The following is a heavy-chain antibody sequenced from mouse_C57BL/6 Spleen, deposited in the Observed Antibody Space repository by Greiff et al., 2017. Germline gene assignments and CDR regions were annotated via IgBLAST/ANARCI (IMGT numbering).Heavy chain of an antibody. V-gene: IGHV1-55*01. J-gene: IGHJ4*01. CDR3: ARWDCYSNLGFYAMDY. CDR1: GYTFTSYW. Sequence: QVQLQQPGAELVKPGASVKMSCKASGYTFTSYWITWVKQRPGQGLEWIGDIYPGSGSTNYNEKFKSKATLTVDQSSSTAYMQLMSLTSEDSAVYSCARWDCYSNLGFYAMDYWGQGTSVTVSS. D-gene: IGHD2-5*01. CDR2: IYPGSGST.